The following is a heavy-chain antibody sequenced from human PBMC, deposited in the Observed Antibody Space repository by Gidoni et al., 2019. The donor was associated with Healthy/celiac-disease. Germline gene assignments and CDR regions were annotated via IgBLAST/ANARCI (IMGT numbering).Heavy chain of an antibody. CDR2: IYTSGST. Sequence: QVQLQESGPGLVKPSQTLSLTCTVSGGSISSGSYYWSWIRQPAGKGLEWIGRIYTSGSTNYNPSLKSRVTMSVDTSKNQFSLKLSSVTAADTAVYYCARLHGSGSQWGQGTLVTVSS. CDR1: GGSISSGSYY. J-gene: IGHJ4*02. CDR3: ARLHGSGSQ. D-gene: IGHD3-10*01. V-gene: IGHV4-61*02.